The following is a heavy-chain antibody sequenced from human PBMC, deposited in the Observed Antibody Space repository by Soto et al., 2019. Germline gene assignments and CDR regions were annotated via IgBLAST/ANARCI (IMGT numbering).Heavy chain of an antibody. CDR3: ARDSADLRLWFGDLSYYFDY. D-gene: IGHD3-10*01. CDR1: GFTFSSYG. V-gene: IGHV3-33*01. J-gene: IGHJ4*02. CDR2: IWYDGSNK. Sequence: GGSLRLSCAASGFTFSSYGMHWVRQAPGKGLEWVAVIWYDGSNKYYADSVKGRFTISRDNSKNTLYLQMNSLRAEDTAVYYCARDSADLRLWFGDLSYYFDYWGQGTLVTVSS.